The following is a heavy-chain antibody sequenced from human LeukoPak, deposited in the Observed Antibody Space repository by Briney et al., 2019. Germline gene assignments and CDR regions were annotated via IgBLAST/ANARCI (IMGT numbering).Heavy chain of an antibody. V-gene: IGHV3-33*01. J-gene: IGHJ4*02. CDR3: ARDLDRFDY. Sequence: PGRSLRLSCAASGFTFSSYGMHWVRQAPGKGLEWVAGLWNAGSNKYYADSVKGRFTISTDNSKNTLYLQMNSLRAEDTAVYFCARDLDRFDYWGQGTLVTVSS. CDR1: GFTFSSYG. CDR2: LWNAGSNK. D-gene: IGHD3/OR15-3a*01.